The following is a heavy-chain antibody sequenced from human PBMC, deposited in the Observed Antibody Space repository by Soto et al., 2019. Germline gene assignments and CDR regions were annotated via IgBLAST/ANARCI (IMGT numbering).Heavy chain of an antibody. CDR2: IIPILGIA. CDR3: ASLPLYPDYYDYYYMDV. V-gene: IGHV1-69*02. J-gene: IGHJ6*03. CDR1: GGTFSSYT. Sequence: QVQLVQSGAEVKKPGSSVKVSCKASGGTFSSYTISWVRQAPGQGLEWMGRIIPILGIAHYAQKFQGRVTITADKTTSTAYMELSSLRSDDTAVYYCASLPLYPDYYDYYYMDVWGKGTTVTVSS. D-gene: IGHD2-2*02.